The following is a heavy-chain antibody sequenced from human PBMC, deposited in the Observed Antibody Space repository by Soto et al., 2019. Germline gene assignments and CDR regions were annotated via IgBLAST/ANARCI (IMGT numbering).Heavy chain of an antibody. CDR3: ARPRSGYSGYDLSY. D-gene: IGHD5-12*01. V-gene: IGHV5-51*01. CDR1: GYSFTSHC. J-gene: IGHJ4*02. Sequence: PGASLKVRSSGSGYSFTSHCIGWVRQMPGKGLEWMGIIYPGDSDTRYSPSFQGQVTISADKSISTAYLQWSSLKASDTAMYYCARPRSGYSGYDLSYWGQGTLVTVSS. CDR2: IYPGDSDT.